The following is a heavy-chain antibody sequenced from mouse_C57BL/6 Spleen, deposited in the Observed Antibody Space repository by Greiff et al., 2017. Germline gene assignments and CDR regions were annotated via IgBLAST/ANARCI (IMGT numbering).Heavy chain of an antibody. V-gene: IGHV1-52*01. D-gene: IGHD2-3*01. CDR3: AREDDYYWFAY. CDR2: IDPSDSET. Sequence: QVQLQQPGAELVRPGSSVKLSCKASGYTFTSYWMHWVKQRPIQGLEWIGNIDPSDSETHYNQKFKDKATLTVDKSSSTAYMQLSSLTSEDSAVFYCAREDDYYWFAYWGQGTLVTVSA. J-gene: IGHJ3*01. CDR1: GYTFTSYW.